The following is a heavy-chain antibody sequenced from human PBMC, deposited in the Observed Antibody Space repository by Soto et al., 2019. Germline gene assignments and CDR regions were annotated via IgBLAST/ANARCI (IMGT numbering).Heavy chain of an antibody. Sequence: ESVGGVVQPGRSLRLSCAASGFTFSSYGMHWVRQAPGKGLEWVAVISYDGSNKYYADSVKGRFTISRDNSKNTLYLQMNSLRAEDTAVYYCAKLKTSYSSSEDYFDYWGQGTLVTVSS. CDR3: AKLKTSYSSSEDYFDY. CDR2: ISYDGSNK. D-gene: IGHD6-6*01. J-gene: IGHJ4*02. V-gene: IGHV3-30*18. CDR1: GFTFSSYG.